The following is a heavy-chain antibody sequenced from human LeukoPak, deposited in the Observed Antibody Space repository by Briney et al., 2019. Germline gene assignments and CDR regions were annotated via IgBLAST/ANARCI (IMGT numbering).Heavy chain of an antibody. CDR2: SSGSGGST. V-gene: IGHV3-23*01. D-gene: IGHD5-24*01. J-gene: IGHJ4*02. CDR1: GFTFTSYA. CDR3: AKDPRVGSRVATPCH. Sequence: GGSLRLSCAASGFTFTSYAMSWVRQAPGKGLEWVSASSGSGGSTYYADSVKGRFTISRDNSKSTLFLQMNSLRAEDTAVYYCAKDPRVGSRVATPCHWGQGTLVTVSS.